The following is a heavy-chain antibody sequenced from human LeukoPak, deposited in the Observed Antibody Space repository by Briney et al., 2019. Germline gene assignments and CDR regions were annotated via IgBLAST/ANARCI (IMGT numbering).Heavy chain of an antibody. J-gene: IGHJ3*02. CDR1: GFTFSSYE. CDR2: ISSSSSTI. V-gene: IGHV3-48*01. Sequence: GGSLRLSCAASGFTFSSYEMNWVRQAPGKGLEWVSYISSSSSTIYYADSVKGRFTISRDNAKNSLYLQMNSLRAEDTAVYYCARGRGQLLLGGDAFDIWGQGTMVTVSS. CDR3: ARGRGQLLLGGDAFDI. D-gene: IGHD2-2*01.